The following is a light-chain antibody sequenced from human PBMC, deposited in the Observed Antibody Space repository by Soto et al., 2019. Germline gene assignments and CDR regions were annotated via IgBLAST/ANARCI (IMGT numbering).Light chain of an antibody. CDR2: GAS. V-gene: IGKV3-20*01. Sequence: EIVLTQSPGTLSLSPGERATLSCRASQSVSSSYLAWYQQKPGQAPRLLIYGASSRATGIPIRFSGSGSGKDFTLTISRLEPEDFAVYYCQQYGSSLWTFGQGTKVEIK. CDR3: QQYGSSLWT. J-gene: IGKJ1*01. CDR1: QSVSSSY.